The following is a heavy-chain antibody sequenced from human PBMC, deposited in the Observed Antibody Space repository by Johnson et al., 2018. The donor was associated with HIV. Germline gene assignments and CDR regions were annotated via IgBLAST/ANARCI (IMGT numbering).Heavy chain of an antibody. D-gene: IGHD6-6*01. Sequence: VQLVESGGGLVQPGRSLRLSCSASGFNFDDYAMHWVRQAPGKGLEWVSGINWNGGSTGYADSVKGRFTISRDNAKNSLYLQMNSLRAEDTALYYCARRHSSSASGAFDIWGQGTMVTVSS. CDR2: INWNGGST. CDR3: ARRHSSSASGAFDI. CDR1: GFNFDDYA. V-gene: IGHV3-9*01. J-gene: IGHJ3*02.